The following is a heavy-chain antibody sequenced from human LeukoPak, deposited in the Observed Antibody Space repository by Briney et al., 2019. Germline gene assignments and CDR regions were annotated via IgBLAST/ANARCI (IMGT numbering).Heavy chain of an antibody. Sequence: SETLSLTCAVYGGSFSGYYWSWIRQPPGKGLEWIGEINHSGSTNYNPSLKSRVTISVDTSKNQFSLKLSSVTAADTAVYYCARGRQGDPWGQGTLVTVSS. CDR3: ARGRQGDP. V-gene: IGHV4-34*01. CDR2: INHSGST. J-gene: IGHJ5*02. CDR1: GGSFSGYY.